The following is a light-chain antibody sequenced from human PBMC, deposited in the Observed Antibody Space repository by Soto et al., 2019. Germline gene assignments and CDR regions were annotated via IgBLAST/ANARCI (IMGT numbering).Light chain of an antibody. CDR2: DAS. J-gene: IGKJ3*01. CDR3: QQRSNWPPRT. Sequence: EIVLTQSPATLSLSPGARATLSCRASQSVSSYLAWYQQKPGQAHRLLIYDASNRATGIPARFSGSWSGTDFTLPISSLEPEDVAVYYCQQRSNWPPRTFVPGTKVDIK. CDR1: QSVSSY. V-gene: IGKV3-11*01.